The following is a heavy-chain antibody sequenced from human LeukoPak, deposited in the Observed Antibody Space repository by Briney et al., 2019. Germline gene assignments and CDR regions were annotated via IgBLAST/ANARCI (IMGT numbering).Heavy chain of an antibody. CDR3: ARDLRWLQTFDH. V-gene: IGHV3-30-3*01. Sequence: PGGSLRLSCAASKLSFSDYAMHWVRQAPGKGLEWVAIISFDGSNRNYADSVKGRFTISRDNSRNTLYLQMNSLTAEDTAVYFCARDLRWLQTFDHWGQGSLVSVSS. CDR2: ISFDGSNR. D-gene: IGHD5-24*01. J-gene: IGHJ4*02. CDR1: KLSFSDYA.